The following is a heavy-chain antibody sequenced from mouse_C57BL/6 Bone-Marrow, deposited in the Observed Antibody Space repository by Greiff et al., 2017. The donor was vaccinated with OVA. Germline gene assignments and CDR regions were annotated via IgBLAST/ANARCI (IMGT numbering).Heavy chain of an antibody. J-gene: IGHJ3*01. CDR1: GYTFTSYW. Sequence: QVQLQQPGAELVKPGASVKLSCKASGYTFTSYWMQWVKQRPGQGLEWIGEIDPSDSYTNYNQKFKGKATLTVDTSSSTAYMQLSSLTSEDAAVYYCAREDGYYVGFAYWGQGTLVTVSA. CDR2: IDPSDSYT. V-gene: IGHV1-50*01. CDR3: AREDGYYVGFAY. D-gene: IGHD2-3*01.